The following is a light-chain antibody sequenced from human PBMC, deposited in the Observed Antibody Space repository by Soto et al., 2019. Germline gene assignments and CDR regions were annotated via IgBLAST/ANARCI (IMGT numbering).Light chain of an antibody. Sequence: DIQMTQSPSSLSASVGDRVTITCRARQSISSYLNWYQQKPGKAPKLLIYAASRLQGGVPSRFSGSGSVTDFTLNISSLQPAEFATDYCQQSYSTLPTFGGGTKVEIK. CDR2: AAS. V-gene: IGKV1-39*01. CDR3: QQSYSTLPT. J-gene: IGKJ4*01. CDR1: QSISSY.